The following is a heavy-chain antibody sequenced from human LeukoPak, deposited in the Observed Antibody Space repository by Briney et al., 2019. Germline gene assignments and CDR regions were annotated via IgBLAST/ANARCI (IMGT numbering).Heavy chain of an antibody. D-gene: IGHD3-3*01. CDR2: LYSSGRT. Sequence: SEPLSFTCTVLGGSIRSSRYYWGWICQPPGKGLEWIGSLYSSGRTYYNPSLKSRVTISVDTSKNQFSLKLSSVTAADTAVYYCASNTLLFEWLLPDYWGQGTLVTVSS. J-gene: IGHJ4*02. CDR3: ASNTLLFEWLLPDY. V-gene: IGHV4-39*01. CDR1: GGSIRSSRYY.